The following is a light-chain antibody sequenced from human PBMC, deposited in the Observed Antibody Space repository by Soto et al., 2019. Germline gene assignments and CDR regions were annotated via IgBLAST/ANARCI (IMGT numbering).Light chain of an antibody. CDR3: SSYTRSSFYV. Sequence: QSALTQPASVSGSPGQSITISCTGTSSDVGGYNYVSWYQQHPGKAPKLMIYDVSNRPSGVSNRFSGSKSGNTASLTISGLQAEDEAGYYCSSYTRSSFYVFGTGTKVTVL. V-gene: IGLV2-14*01. CDR1: SSDVGGYNY. CDR2: DVS. J-gene: IGLJ1*01.